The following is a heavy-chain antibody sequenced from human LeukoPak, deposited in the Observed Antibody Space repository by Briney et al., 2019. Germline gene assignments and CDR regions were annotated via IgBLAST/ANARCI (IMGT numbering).Heavy chain of an antibody. J-gene: IGHJ4*02. D-gene: IGHD2-2*01. CDR3: AREAMPYYFDY. CDR1: GGSISNYY. CDR2: IYYSGST. V-gene: IGHV4-59*01. Sequence: SETLSLTCTVSGGSISNYYWSWIRQPPGKGLEWIGYIYYSGSTNYNPSLKSRVTISVDTSKNQFSLKLSSVTAADTAVYYCAREAMPYYFDYWGQGTLVTVSS.